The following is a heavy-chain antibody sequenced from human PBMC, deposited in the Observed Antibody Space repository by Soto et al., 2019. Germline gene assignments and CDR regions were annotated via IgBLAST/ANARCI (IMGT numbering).Heavy chain of an antibody. CDR3: VKDGGYCSSATCYSPRNHYFDS. J-gene: IGHJ4*02. Sequence: PGGSLRLSCVASGFSFSDHWMSWVRQAPGKGPEWVANIKFDGSVKQYVDSVRGRFSISRDNFRNSLFLQMNSLRAGDTAIYYCVKDGGYCSSATCYSPRNHYFDSWGQGTLVTVSS. D-gene: IGHD2-2*01. CDR2: IKFDGSVK. CDR1: GFSFSDHW. V-gene: IGHV3-7*03.